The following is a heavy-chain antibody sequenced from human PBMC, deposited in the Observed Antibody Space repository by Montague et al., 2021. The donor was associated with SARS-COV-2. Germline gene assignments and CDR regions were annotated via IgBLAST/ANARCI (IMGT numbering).Heavy chain of an antibody. D-gene: IGHD2-15*01. J-gene: IGHJ4*02. CDR1: GGSISRSY. CDR2: SFNSENT. Sequence: SETLSLTCTVSGGSISRSYWSWARPPPGKGLGWVGYSFNSENTNYNPSPKSRVTISVDTSTNQLSLSLRSVTAAATAVYYCVRVGVSHCYSFFDYWGQGTLVTVSS. CDR3: VRVGVSHCYSFFDY. V-gene: IGHV4-59*01.